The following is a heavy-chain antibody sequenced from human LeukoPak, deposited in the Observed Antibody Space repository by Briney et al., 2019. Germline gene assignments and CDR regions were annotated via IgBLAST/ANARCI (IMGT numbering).Heavy chain of an antibody. CDR2: ISSSGSTI. D-gene: IGHD3-10*01. V-gene: IGHV3-48*03. CDR1: GFTFSSYE. CDR3: ARDQSRITMVRGRYGMDV. Sequence: SGGSLRLSCAASGFTFSSYEMNWVRQAPGKGLERVSYISSSGSTIYYADSVKGRFTISRDNTKNSLYLQMNSLRAEDTAVYYCARDQSRITMVRGRYGMDVWGKGTTVTVSS. J-gene: IGHJ6*04.